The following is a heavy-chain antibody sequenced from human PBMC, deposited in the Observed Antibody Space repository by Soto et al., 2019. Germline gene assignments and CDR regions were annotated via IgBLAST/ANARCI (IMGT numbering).Heavy chain of an antibody. CDR1: GDSISRSYW. CDR2: IYHSGST. V-gene: IGHV4-4*02. D-gene: IGHD3-10*01. J-gene: IGHJ3*02. Sequence: PSETLSLTCAVSGDSISRSYWWSWVRQFPGKGLEWIGEIYHSGSTIYNPSLQSRVTLSVDKSKNEFSLKMSSVTAADTAVYYCKSKFGQLVADAFDIWGPETMVNVS. CDR3: KSKFGQLVADAFDI.